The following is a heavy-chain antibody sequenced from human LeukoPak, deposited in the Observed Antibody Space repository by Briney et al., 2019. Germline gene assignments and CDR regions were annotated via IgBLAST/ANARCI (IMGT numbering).Heavy chain of an antibody. V-gene: IGHV1-2*02. D-gene: IGHD2-15*01. CDR2: INPNNDGT. J-gene: IGHJ4*02. Sequence: GASVKVSCKASGYTFTGHYIHWVRQSPGQGLEWRGWINPNNDGTNYAQKFQGRVTMTRDTSINSAYMELRRLRSDDTPVYYCARDGNCSGGSCSLDYWGQGTLVTVSS. CDR3: ARDGNCSGGSCSLDY. CDR1: GYTFTGHY.